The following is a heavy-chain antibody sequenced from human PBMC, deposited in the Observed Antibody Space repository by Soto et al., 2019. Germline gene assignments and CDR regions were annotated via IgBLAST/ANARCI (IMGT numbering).Heavy chain of an antibody. CDR2: IGGSDGTT. J-gene: IGHJ4*02. D-gene: IGHD3-22*01. CDR3: AKRSYYDNSGYSYFDS. CDR1: GFPFSSYT. V-gene: IGHV3-23*01. Sequence: EVQLLESGGGLVEPGGSPRLSCAASGFPFSSYTMGWVRQAPGMGLEWISVIGGSDGTTAYADSVKGRFTISRDNSKNTLFLQMNSLRAEDTAVYYCAKRSYYDNSGYSYFDSWGQGTLVTGSS.